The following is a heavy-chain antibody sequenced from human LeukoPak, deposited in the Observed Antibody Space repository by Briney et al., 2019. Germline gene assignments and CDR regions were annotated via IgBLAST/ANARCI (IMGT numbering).Heavy chain of an antibody. D-gene: IGHD6-13*01. CDR2: ISYDGSNK. J-gene: IGHJ6*02. V-gene: IGHV3-30-3*01. CDR3: ARDQVDGYSSSWHYYYYGMDV. CDR1: GFTFSSYA. Sequence: GSLRLSCAASGFTFSSYAMHWVRQAPGKGLEWVAVISYDGSNKYYADSVKGRFTISRDNSKNTLYLQMNSLRAEDTAVYYRARDQVDGYSSSWHYYYYGMDVWGQGTTVTVSS.